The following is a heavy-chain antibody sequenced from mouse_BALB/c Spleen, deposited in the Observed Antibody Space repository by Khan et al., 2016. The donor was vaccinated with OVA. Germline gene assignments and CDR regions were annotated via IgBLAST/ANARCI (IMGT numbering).Heavy chain of an antibody. CDR3: ARQPYYHYNIMDY. Sequence: VQLVESGPGLVAPSQSLSITCTISGFSVTNYGVHWVRQPPGKGLEWLVVIWSDGSTTYNSALKSRLTISKDNSKSQVFLKMNSLQTDDTAMYFCARQPYYHYNIMDYWGQGTSVTVSS. CDR2: IWSDGST. V-gene: IGHV2-6-1*01. D-gene: IGHD2-10*01. J-gene: IGHJ4*01. CDR1: GFSVTNYG.